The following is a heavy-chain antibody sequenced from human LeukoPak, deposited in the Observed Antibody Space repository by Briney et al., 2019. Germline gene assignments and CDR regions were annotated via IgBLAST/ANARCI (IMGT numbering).Heavy chain of an antibody. D-gene: IGHD3-10*01. CDR1: GGSIGSYY. V-gene: IGHV4-4*07. CDR2: IYTSGGT. CDR3: VRYVVYGSGIYYFDY. Sequence: PSETLSLTCTVSGGSIGSYYWSWIRQPAGKGLEWIGRIYTSGGTVYNPSLKSQVTISVDTSKNQFSLKLSSVTAADTAVFYCVRYVVYGSGIYYFDYWGQGTLVTASS. J-gene: IGHJ4*02.